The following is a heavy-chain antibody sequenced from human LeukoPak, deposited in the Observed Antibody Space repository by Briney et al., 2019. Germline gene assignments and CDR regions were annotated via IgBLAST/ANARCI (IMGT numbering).Heavy chain of an antibody. Sequence: PGGSLRLSCAVSGLXFSSYSMSWVRQAPGEGLYWVSGISASGSGTYYADSLKGRFTISRDNSKNTLYLQMNNLRVEDTAVYYCAKGAAGPEYWGQGTLVTVST. CDR2: ISASGSGT. CDR1: GLXFSSYS. J-gene: IGHJ4*02. V-gene: IGHV3-23*01. D-gene: IGHD6-13*01. CDR3: AKGAAGPEY.